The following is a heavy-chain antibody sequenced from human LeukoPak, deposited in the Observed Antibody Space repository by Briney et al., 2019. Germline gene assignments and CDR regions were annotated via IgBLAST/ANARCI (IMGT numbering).Heavy chain of an antibody. CDR1: GFTFSSHA. CDR2: ISFDGSHQ. CDR3: AAGIGGRDFGY. V-gene: IGHV3-30-3*01. J-gene: IGHJ4*02. D-gene: IGHD3-10*01. Sequence: GGSLRLSCAASGFTFSSHAMHWVRQAPGKGLEWVALISFDGSHQDYVDSVKGRFTITRDNSKNTLYLQINSLRGDDTAVYYCAAGIGGRDFGYWGQGTLVTVSS.